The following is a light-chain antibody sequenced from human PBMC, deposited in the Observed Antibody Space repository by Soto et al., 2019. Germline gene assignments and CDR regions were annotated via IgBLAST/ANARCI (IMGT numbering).Light chain of an antibody. Sequence: QPVLTQSPSASASLGASVNLTCTLSSGHSNYAIAWHQQQPQKGPRYLMKLNSDCSHNKGDGIPDRFSGSSSGAELYLTMSSFQSEDEADYYCQTWGTGIRVFGGGTKLTVL. CDR1: SGHSNYA. V-gene: IGLV4-69*01. CDR3: QTWGTGIRV. J-gene: IGLJ3*02. CDR2: LNSDCSH.